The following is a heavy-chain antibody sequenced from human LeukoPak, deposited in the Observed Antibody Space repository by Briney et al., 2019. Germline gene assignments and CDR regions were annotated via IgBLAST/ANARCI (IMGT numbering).Heavy chain of an antibody. D-gene: IGHD5-12*01. V-gene: IGHV3-74*03. CDR2: IKSDGNSA. Sequence: GGSPRLSCAASGFTFSDYWMHWVRQAPGKGLVWVSLIKSDGNSAMYADSVEGRFSISRDNAKNTVYLQMNSLRAEDTAVYFCTREVASAAFDYWGQGTPVTVSS. CDR1: GFTFSDYW. CDR3: TREVASAAFDY. J-gene: IGHJ4*02.